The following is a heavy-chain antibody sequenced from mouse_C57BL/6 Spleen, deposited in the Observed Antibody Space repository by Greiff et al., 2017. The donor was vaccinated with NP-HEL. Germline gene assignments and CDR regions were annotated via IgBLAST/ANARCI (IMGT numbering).Heavy chain of an antibody. CDR2: IYPGSGST. CDR3: ARCHYYGSSLYWYFDV. V-gene: IGHV1-55*01. D-gene: IGHD1-1*01. Sequence: QVQLQQPGAELVKPGASVKMSCKASGYTFTSYWITWVKQRPGQGLEWIGDIYPGSGSTNYNEKFKSKATLTVDTSSSTAYMQLSSLTSEDSAVYYCARCHYYGSSLYWYFDVWGTGTTVTVSS. J-gene: IGHJ1*03. CDR1: GYTFTSYW.